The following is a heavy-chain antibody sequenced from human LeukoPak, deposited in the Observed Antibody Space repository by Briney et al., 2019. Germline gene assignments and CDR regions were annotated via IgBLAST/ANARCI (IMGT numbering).Heavy chain of an antibody. V-gene: IGHV4-59*01. J-gene: IGHJ4*02. CDR3: ASRGGSGTFDY. CDR2: IYYSGST. Sequence: SETLSLTCTVSGGSISSYYWSWIRQPPGKGLEWIGYIYYSGSTNYKPSLKSRVTISVDTSKNQFSLKLSSVTAADTAVYYCASRGGSGTFDYWGQGTLVTVSS. CDR1: GGSISSYY. D-gene: IGHD3-10*01.